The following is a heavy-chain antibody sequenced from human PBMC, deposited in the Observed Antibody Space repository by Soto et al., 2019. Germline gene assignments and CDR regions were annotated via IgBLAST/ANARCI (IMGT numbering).Heavy chain of an antibody. D-gene: IGHD1-26*01. J-gene: IGHJ3*01. CDR2: IDNGGIGT. V-gene: IGHV3-74*01. CDR1: RLAFDGYW. CDR3: ARLGGFDSFDL. Sequence: GGSLRLSCVVFRLAFDGYWMHWVRQIPGKGLEWVARIDNGGIGTNYADSVKGRFSISRDNAKNTLYLQMNNVRVEDTAMYHCARLGGFDSFDLWGQGTMVTVS.